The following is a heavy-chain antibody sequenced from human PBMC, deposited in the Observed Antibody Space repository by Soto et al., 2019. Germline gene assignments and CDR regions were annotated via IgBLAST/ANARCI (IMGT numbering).Heavy chain of an antibody. Sequence: QVHLVQSGAEVKKPGASVKVSCKASGYTFTNYDINWVRQAPGQGLEWMGWISTYTGNTNYAQKRQGRVTMTTDTATRTAYMELRSLRSDDTAVYYCARGYYYGSGRPTPGGMDVWGQGTTVTVSS. D-gene: IGHD3-10*01. V-gene: IGHV1-18*01. CDR3: ARGYYYGSGRPTPGGMDV. J-gene: IGHJ6*02. CDR2: ISTYTGNT. CDR1: GYTFTNYD.